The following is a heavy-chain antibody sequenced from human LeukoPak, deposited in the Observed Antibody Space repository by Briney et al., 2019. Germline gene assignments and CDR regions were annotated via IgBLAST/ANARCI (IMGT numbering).Heavy chain of an antibody. V-gene: IGHV4-4*07. J-gene: IGHJ3*02. CDR2: IYTSGST. D-gene: IGHD3-22*01. CDR1: GGSISSYY. CDR3: ARDRWYYYDSSGYWALNAFDI. Sequence: SETLSLTCTVSGGSISSYYWSWIRQPAGKGLEWIGRIYTSGSTNYNPSLKSRVTMSVDTSKNQFSLKLSSVTAADTAAYYCARDRWYYYDSSGYWALNAFDIWGQGTMVTVSS.